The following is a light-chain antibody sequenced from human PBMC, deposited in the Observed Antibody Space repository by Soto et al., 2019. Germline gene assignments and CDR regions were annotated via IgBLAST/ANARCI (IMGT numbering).Light chain of an antibody. V-gene: IGLV2-14*03. CDR3: SSYTSSSWV. J-gene: IGLJ3*02. Sequence: QSALTQPASVSGSPGQSIAISCTGTSSDVGDYNYVSWYQHHPGKAPKVMIYDVSNRPSGVSNRFSGSKSGNTASLTISGLQAEDEADYYCSSYTSSSWVFGGGTKLPVL. CDR1: SSDVGDYNY. CDR2: DVS.